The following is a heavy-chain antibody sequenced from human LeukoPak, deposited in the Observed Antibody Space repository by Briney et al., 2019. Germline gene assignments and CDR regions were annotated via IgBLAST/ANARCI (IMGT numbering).Heavy chain of an antibody. CDR2: INSDGSST. CDR3: ARAGTSGYSYGHDY. D-gene: IGHD5-18*01. CDR1: GFTVGSSY. J-gene: IGHJ4*02. Sequence: GGSLRLSCAASGFTVGSSYMCWVRQAPGKGLVWVSRINSDGSSTRYADSVKGRFTISRDNAKNTLYLQMNSLRAEDTAVYYCARAGTSGYSYGHDYWGQGTLVTVSS. V-gene: IGHV3-74*01.